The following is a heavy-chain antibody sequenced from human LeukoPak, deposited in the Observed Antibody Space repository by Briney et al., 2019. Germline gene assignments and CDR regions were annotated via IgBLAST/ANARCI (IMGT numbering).Heavy chain of an antibody. CDR1: GFTFDDYA. CDR2: ISWNSGSI. D-gene: IGHD3-10*01. CDR3: AKSPGSYFDY. J-gene: IGHJ4*02. Sequence: GGSLRLSCAASGFTFDDYAMHWVRQAPGKGLEWVSGISWNSGSIGYADSVKGRFTISRDNAKNSLYLQMNSLRAEDTALYYCAKSPGSYFDYWGQGTLVTVSS. V-gene: IGHV3-9*01.